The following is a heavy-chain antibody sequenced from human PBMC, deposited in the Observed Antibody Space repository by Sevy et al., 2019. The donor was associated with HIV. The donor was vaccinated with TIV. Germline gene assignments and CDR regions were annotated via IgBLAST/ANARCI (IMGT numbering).Heavy chain of an antibody. D-gene: IGHD3-22*01. Sequence: ASVKVSCKVSGSTLTALSMHWVRQAPGKGLEWMGRFDPEDGEKIYAQTFQGRVIMTEDTSTDTAYVDLSNLRSEDTAVYYCASAREYYSDNSGYLDYWGQGTLVTVSS. CDR3: ASAREYYSDNSGYLDY. CDR2: FDPEDGEK. V-gene: IGHV1-24*01. J-gene: IGHJ4*02. CDR1: GSTLTALS.